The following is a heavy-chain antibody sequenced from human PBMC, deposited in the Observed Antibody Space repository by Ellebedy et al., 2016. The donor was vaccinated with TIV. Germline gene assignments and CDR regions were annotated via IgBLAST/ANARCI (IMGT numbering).Heavy chain of an antibody. Sequence: GGSLRLSCAASRFTFSSYSMNWVRQAPGKGLEWVSYISSSSSTIYYADSVKGRFTISRDNAKNSLYLQMNSLRAEDTAVYYCARDPGGGGAYSDNWFDPWGQGTLVTVSS. V-gene: IGHV3-48*04. CDR3: ARDPGGGGAYSDNWFDP. CDR2: ISSSSSTI. CDR1: RFTFSSYS. D-gene: IGHD4-11*01. J-gene: IGHJ5*02.